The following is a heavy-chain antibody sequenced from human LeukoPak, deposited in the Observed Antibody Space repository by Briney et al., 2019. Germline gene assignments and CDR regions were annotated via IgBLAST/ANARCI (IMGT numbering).Heavy chain of an antibody. Sequence: WASVKVSCKASGYTFTGYYMHWVRQAPGQGLEWMGWINPNSSGTNYAQKLQGRVTMTRDTSISTAYMELSRLRSDETAVYYCARTDGYSYGYVYYYYGMDVWGQGTTVTVSS. D-gene: IGHD5-18*01. CDR3: ARTDGYSYGYVYYYYGMDV. CDR2: INPNSSGT. CDR1: GYTFTGYY. V-gene: IGHV1-2*02. J-gene: IGHJ6*02.